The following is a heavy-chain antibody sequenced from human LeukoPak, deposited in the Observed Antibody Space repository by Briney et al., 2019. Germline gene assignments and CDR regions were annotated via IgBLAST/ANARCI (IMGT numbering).Heavy chain of an antibody. Sequence: SVKVSCKASGGTFSSYAISWVRQAPGQGLEWMGRIIPIFGTANYAQKFQSRVTITTDESTSTAYMELSSLRSEDTAVYYCARAIDCSSTSCFSRVVNTWGQGTLVTVSS. CDR1: GGTFSSYA. D-gene: IGHD2-2*01. CDR2: IIPIFGTA. J-gene: IGHJ5*02. V-gene: IGHV1-69*05. CDR3: ARAIDCSSTSCFSRVVNT.